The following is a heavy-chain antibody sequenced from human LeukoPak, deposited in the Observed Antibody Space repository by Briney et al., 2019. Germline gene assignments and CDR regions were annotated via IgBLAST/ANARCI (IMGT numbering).Heavy chain of an antibody. CDR2: IKEDGSEK. CDR3: ARWPDSGTHGMDV. Sequence: PGGSLRLSCTASGFTFSSGWMNWVRQAPGKGLQWVANIKEDGSEKNYVDSVKGRFTISRDNAKNSMYLQMNTLRAEDTAVYYCARWPDSGTHGMDVWGQGTTVTVSS. D-gene: IGHD6-25*01. V-gene: IGHV3-7*05. J-gene: IGHJ6*02. CDR1: GFTFSSGW.